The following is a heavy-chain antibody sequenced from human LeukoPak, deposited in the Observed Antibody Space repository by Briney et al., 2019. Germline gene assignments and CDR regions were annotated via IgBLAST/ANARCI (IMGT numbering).Heavy chain of an antibody. CDR2: INPNSGGT. Sequence: ASVIVSCKASGYTFTDYHVHGARQARGKGLEGMGWINPNSGGTNYTQKLQGRVTMTRNTSITTAYMELSRLRSDDAAVYYCSRDIRPRVEAFDYWGQGTLVTVSS. CDR1: GYTFTDYH. D-gene: IGHD1-26*01. J-gene: IGHJ4*02. V-gene: IGHV1-2*02. CDR3: SRDIRPRVEAFDY.